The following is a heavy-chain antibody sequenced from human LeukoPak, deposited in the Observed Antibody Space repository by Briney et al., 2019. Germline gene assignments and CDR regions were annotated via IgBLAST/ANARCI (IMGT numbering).Heavy chain of an antibody. D-gene: IGHD1/OR15-1a*01. CDR2: INWSGGRT. CDR1: GFTYDDYG. CDR3: ARDLTTSDN. Sequence: PGGSLRLSCAASGFTYDDYGVSWVRQAPGKGLEWVSGINWSGGRTGYADSLKGRFTISRDNAKNTLYLQMNSLRDEDTALYYCARDLTTSDNWGQGTLVTVSS. V-gene: IGHV3-20*04. J-gene: IGHJ4*02.